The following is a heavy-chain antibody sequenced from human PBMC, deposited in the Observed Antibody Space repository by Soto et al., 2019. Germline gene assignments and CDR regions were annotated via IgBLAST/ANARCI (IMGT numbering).Heavy chain of an antibody. J-gene: IGHJ6*03. Sequence: TSETLSLTCTVSGGSISSYYWSWIRQPPGKGLEWIGYIYYSGSTNYNPSLKSRVTISVDTSKNQFSLKLSSVTAADTAVYYFARHTGYSYGYGYYYYMDVWGKGTTVTVSS. V-gene: IGHV4-59*08. CDR1: GGSISSYY. CDR2: IYYSGST. D-gene: IGHD5-18*01. CDR3: ARHTGYSYGYGYYYYMDV.